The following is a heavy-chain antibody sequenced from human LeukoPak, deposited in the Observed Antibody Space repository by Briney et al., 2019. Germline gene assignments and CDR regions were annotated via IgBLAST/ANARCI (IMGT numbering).Heavy chain of an antibody. CDR3: ARDQIAAALFDY. CDR2: ISYDGSNK. J-gene: IGHJ4*02. V-gene: IGHV3-30*04. Sequence: GRSLRLSCAAPGFTFSSYAMHWVRQAPGKGLEWVAVISYDGSNKYYADSVKGRFTISRDNSKNTLYLQMNSLRAEDTAVYYCARDQIAAALFDYWGQGTLVTVSS. CDR1: GFTFSSYA. D-gene: IGHD6-13*01.